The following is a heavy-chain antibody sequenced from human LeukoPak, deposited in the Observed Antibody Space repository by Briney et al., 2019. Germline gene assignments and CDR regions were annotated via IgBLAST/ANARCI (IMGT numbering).Heavy chain of an antibody. CDR3: AKGSSGYFFDL. V-gene: IGHV3-23*01. Sequence: PGGSLRLSRAASGFIFNNYGLVWVRQASGKGLEWVSAISNDGGGTTYADFVKGRFSVSRDNSKNTLFLQMNSLRAEDTALYYCAKGSSGYFFDLWGQGTLVTVSS. CDR1: GFIFNNYG. CDR2: ISNDGGGT. D-gene: IGHD3-22*01. J-gene: IGHJ4*02.